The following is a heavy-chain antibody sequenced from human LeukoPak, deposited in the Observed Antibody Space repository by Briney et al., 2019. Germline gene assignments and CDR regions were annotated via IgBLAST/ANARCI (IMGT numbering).Heavy chain of an antibody. Sequence: GGSLRLSCAASGFTFSSYEMNWVRQAPGKGLEWVSYISSSGSTIYYADSVKGRFTISRDNSKNTLYLQMNSLRAEDTAVYYCARDRAFGGSYFDYWGQGTLVTVSS. J-gene: IGHJ4*02. CDR2: ISSSGSTI. V-gene: IGHV3-48*03. CDR3: ARDRAFGGSYFDY. CDR1: GFTFSSYE. D-gene: IGHD1-26*01.